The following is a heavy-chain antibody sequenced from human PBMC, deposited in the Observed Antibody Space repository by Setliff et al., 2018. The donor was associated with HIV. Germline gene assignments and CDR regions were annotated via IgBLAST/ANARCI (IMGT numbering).Heavy chain of an antibody. V-gene: IGHV3-21*01. CDR2: ISSSSSYI. D-gene: IGHD2-15*01. J-gene: IGHJ6*02. CDR3: ARDYSYYYYYGMDV. Sequence: GESPKISCAASGFTFSSYSMNWVRQAPGKGLEWVSSISSSSSYIYYADSVKGRFTISRDNAKNSLYLQMNSLRAEDTAVYYCARDYSYYYYYGMDVWGQGTTVTVSS. CDR1: GFTFSSYS.